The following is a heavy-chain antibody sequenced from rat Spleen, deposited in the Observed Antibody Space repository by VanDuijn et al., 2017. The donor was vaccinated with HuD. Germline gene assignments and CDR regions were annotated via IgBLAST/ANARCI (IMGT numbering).Heavy chain of an antibody. J-gene: IGHJ4*01. D-gene: IGHD1-6*01. CDR1: GFTFNTYW. V-gene: IGHV5-31*01. CDR3: ARHSGILRTSYYVMDA. Sequence: EVLLKESGGGLVQPGRSVKLSCVASGFTFNTYWMNWIRQAPGKGLEWVASITNTGGNTHYPESVKGRFTVSRDNAKSTLYLQMNSLRSEDTATYYCARHSGILRTSYYVMDAWGQGTLVTVSS. CDR2: ITNTGGNT.